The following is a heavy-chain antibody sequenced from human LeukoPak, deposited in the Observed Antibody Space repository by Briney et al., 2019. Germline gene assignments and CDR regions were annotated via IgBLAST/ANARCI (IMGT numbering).Heavy chain of an antibody. J-gene: IGHJ5*02. CDR2: IDWKGRPT. CDR3: AREVYRIGVGGFDP. V-gene: IGHV3-20*01. D-gene: IGHD6-19*01. Sequence: GGSLRLSCAASGFSFDDYDMAWLRQAPGKGLEWVSDIDWKGRPTSYADSVKGRFTISRDNAQKSLYLQMDSLRAEDTALYDCAREVYRIGVGGFDPWGQGTLVIISS. CDR1: GFSFDDYD.